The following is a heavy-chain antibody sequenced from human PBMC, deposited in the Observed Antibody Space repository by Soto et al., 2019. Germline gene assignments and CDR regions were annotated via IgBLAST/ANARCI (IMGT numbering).Heavy chain of an antibody. D-gene: IGHD6-19*01. J-gene: IGHJ6*02. CDR2: ISYDGENK. CDR1: GFTFSSYG. CDR3: AKDYLQWLLARYYYGMDV. Sequence: QVQLVESGGGVVQPGRSLRLSCAASGFTFSSYGMHWVRQAPGKGLEWVAVISYDGENKYYADSVKGRFTISRDNSKSTLYLQMNGLRGEDTAVYYCAKDYLQWLLARYYYGMDVWGHGTTVTVSS. V-gene: IGHV3-30*18.